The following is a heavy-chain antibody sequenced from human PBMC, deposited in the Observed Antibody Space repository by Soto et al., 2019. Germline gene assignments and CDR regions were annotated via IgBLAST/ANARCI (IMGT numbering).Heavy chain of an antibody. CDR3: ARAITMTLARIFGMDV. V-gene: IGHV3-33*01. CDR2: IFYDGSND. D-gene: IGHD3-3*01. CDR1: GFFFQNYA. J-gene: IGHJ6*02. Sequence: QAMLVESGGDEVQPGTSLRLSCAGSGFFFQNYAMHWVRLAPGKGLEWVAYIFYDGSNDNYADSVKGRFTVSRDNSEGMMYLQMNNLRVEDTGVYFCARAITMTLARIFGMDVWGLGTTVTVSS.